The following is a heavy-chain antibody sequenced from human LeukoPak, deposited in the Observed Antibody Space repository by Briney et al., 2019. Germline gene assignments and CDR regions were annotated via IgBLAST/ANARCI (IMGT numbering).Heavy chain of an antibody. J-gene: IGHJ4*02. V-gene: IGHV4-30-2*01. D-gene: IGHD3-22*01. CDR1: GGSISSGGYY. CDR2: IYHSGST. CDR3: ARVYYYDSSGYQAPELPRKYFDY. Sequence: PSETLSLTCTVSGGSISSGGYYWSWIRQPPGKGLEWIGYIYHSGSTYYNPSLKSRVTISVDRSKNQFSLKLSSVTAADTAVYYCARVYYYDSSGYQAPELPRKYFDYWGQGTLVTVSS.